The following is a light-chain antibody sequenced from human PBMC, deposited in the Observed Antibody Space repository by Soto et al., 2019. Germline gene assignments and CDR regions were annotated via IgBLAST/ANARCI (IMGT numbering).Light chain of an antibody. CDR3: QHYESSPPSYT. V-gene: IGKV3-20*01. Sequence: PGERATLSCRASQSLTSSYLAWYQQKPGQAPRLLIYDASSRATGIPDRFSGSGSGTDFTLTISRLEPEDSAVYYCQHYESSPPSYTFGQGTKLQIK. J-gene: IGKJ2*01. CDR1: QSLTSSY. CDR2: DAS.